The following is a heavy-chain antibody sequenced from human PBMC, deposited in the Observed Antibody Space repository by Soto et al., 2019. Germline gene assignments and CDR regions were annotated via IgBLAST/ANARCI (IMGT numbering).Heavy chain of an antibody. Sequence: QVQLVESGGGVVQPGRSLRLSCAASGFTFSDYGMHWVRQAPGKGLEWVAVISYDGSSKYYADSVLGRFTISRDNSKNTLNLQMNSLRPEDTAVYYCAKDPAYYAFWRGLIEGDGMDVWGQGTSVTVSS. CDR3: AKDPAYYAFWRGLIEGDGMDV. V-gene: IGHV3-30*18. CDR2: ISYDGSSK. J-gene: IGHJ6*02. CDR1: GFTFSDYG. D-gene: IGHD3-3*01.